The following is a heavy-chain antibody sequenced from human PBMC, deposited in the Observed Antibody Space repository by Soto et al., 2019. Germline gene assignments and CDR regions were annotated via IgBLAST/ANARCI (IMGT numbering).Heavy chain of an antibody. Sequence: SETLSLTCTVSGGSISGYYWNWIRQPPGKGLEWVGYIYYTGSTNYNPSLESRVTISVDTAKNQFSLKLSSVTAADTAVYYCAKGSFRSGGYYSDFDYWGQGTLVTVSS. CDR1: GGSISGYY. CDR3: AKGSFRSGGYYSDFDY. CDR2: IYYTGST. J-gene: IGHJ4*02. V-gene: IGHV4-59*01. D-gene: IGHD3-10*01.